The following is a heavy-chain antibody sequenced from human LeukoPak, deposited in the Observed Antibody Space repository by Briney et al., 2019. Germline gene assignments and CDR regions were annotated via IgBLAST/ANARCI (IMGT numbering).Heavy chain of an antibody. J-gene: IGHJ4*02. CDR2: ISGSGGST. CDR3: AKDIVVVVAASDY. Sequence: GGSQRLSCAASGFTFSSYAMSWVRQAPGKGLEWVSAISGSGGSTYYADSVKGRFTISRDNSKNTLYLQMNSLRAEDTAVYYCAKDIVVVVAASDYWGQGTLVTVSS. CDR1: GFTFSSYA. D-gene: IGHD2-15*01. V-gene: IGHV3-23*01.